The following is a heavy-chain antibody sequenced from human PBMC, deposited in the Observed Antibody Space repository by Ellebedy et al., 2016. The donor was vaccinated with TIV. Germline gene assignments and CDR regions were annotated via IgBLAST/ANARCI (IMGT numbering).Heavy chain of an antibody. J-gene: IGHJ4*02. CDR2: IYYSGST. CDR1: GGSLSGYY. V-gene: IGHV4-34*01. CDR3: ARGRWLVDY. Sequence: GSLRLSCVVYGGSLSGYYWSWIRQPPGKGLEWIGCIYYSGSTYYNPSLKSRVTISVDTSKNQFSLKLSSVTAADTAVYYCARGRWLVDYWGQGTLVTVSS. D-gene: IGHD6-19*01.